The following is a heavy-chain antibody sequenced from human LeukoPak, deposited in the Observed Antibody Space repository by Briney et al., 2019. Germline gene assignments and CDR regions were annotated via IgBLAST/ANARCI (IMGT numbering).Heavy chain of an antibody. V-gene: IGHV4-61*01. D-gene: IGHD6-13*01. J-gene: IGHJ5*02. CDR3: AALNTAAPDP. Sequence: SETLSLTCTVSGGSVSSASYYWSWIRQPPGKGLEWIGFIYYSGSTNYNPSLKSRVTITIDTSKNQFSLRLSSVTAADTAVYYCAALNTAAPDPWGQGTLVTVSS. CDR2: IYYSGST. CDR1: GGSVSSASYY.